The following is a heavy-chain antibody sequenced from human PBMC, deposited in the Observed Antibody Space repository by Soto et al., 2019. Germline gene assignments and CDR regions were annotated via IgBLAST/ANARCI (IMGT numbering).Heavy chain of an antibody. J-gene: IGHJ6*02. CDR2: IYYSGST. V-gene: IGHV4-30-4*01. CDR1: GGSISSGDYY. D-gene: IGHD4-4*01. Sequence: QVQLQESGPGLVKPSQTLSLTCTVSGGSISSGDYYWSWIRQPPGKGLEWIGYIYYSGSTYYNPSLKSRVTISVDTSKNQFSLKLSSVTAADTAVYYCARALYSYFTRYYYYGMDVWGQGTTVTVSS. CDR3: ARALYSYFTRYYYYGMDV.